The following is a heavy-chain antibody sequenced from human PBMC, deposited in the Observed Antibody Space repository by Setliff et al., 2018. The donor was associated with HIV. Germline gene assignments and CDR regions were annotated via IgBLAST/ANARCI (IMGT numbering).Heavy chain of an antibody. CDR3: VRRDVSFLFGQFDS. CDR2: IYDGGTT. CDR1: GYSINDIHY. D-gene: IGHD3-10*02. Sequence: NPSETLSLTCDVSGYSINDIHYWGWIRQPPGKGLECLGNIYDGGTTYHNPSLKGRVTISIDTSKAQFSLKLISVTAADTAVYYCVRRDVSFLFGQFDSWGQGILVTV. V-gene: IGHV4-38-2*01. J-gene: IGHJ4*02.